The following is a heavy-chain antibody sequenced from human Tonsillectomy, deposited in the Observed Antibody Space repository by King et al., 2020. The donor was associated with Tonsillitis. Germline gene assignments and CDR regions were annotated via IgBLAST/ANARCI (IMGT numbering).Heavy chain of an antibody. V-gene: IGHV4-4*02. D-gene: IGHD3-10*01. CDR3: ARFMVRGVGANWFDP. J-gene: IGHJ5*02. CDR1: GGSISSSDW. CDR2: IYHSGST. Sequence: VQLQESGPGLVKPSGTLSLTCAVSGGSISSSDWWSWVRQPPGKGLEWIGEIYHSGSTNYNPSLKSRVTLSVDKSKNQFSLKVTTVTAADTAVYYCARFMVRGVGANWFDPWGQGTLVTVSS.